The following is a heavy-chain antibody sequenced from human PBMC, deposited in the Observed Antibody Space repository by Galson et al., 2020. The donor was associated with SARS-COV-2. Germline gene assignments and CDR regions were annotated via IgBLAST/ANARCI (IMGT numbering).Heavy chain of an antibody. V-gene: IGHV2-70*11. CDR3: ARTWITGTTSRTFDY. Sequence: SGPTLVKPTQTLTLTCSFSGFSLSTSGMCVRWIRQPPGKALEWLARIDWAGDKHYNTSLKTRFTISKDTSKNQVVLTMTNMDPVDTATYYCARTWITGTTSRTFDYWGQGTLVTVSS. CDR1: GFSLSTSGMC. CDR2: IDWAGDK. J-gene: IGHJ4*02. D-gene: IGHD1-1*01.